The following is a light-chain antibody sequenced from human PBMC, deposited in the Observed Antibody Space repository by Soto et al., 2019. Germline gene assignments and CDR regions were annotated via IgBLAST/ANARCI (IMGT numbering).Light chain of an antibody. V-gene: IGLV2-11*01. Sequence: QSALTQPRSVSGSPGQSVTISCSGTSSDLGGYNYVSWYQHHPGKAPKLMIYDVTHRPSGVPDRFSGSKSGNTASLTISGLQAEDEADYYCCSYAGSFTGVFGGGTKVTVL. CDR1: SSDLGGYNY. CDR2: DVT. J-gene: IGLJ3*02. CDR3: CSYAGSFTGV.